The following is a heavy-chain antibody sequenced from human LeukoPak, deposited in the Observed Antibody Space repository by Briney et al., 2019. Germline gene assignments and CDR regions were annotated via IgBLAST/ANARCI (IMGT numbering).Heavy chain of an antibody. J-gene: IGHJ4*02. D-gene: IGHD6-19*01. Sequence: GGSLRLSCAASGFTFSSYSMNWVREAPGKGLEWVSYISSSSSTIYYADSVKGRFTISRDNAKNSLYLQMNSLKAEDTAVYYGARDRGSSGWYYFDYWGQGTLVTVSS. CDR2: ISSSSSTI. V-gene: IGHV3-48*01. CDR1: GFTFSSYS. CDR3: ARDRGSSGWYYFDY.